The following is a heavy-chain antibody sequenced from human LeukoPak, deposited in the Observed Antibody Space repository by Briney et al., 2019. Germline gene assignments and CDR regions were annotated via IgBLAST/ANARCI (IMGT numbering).Heavy chain of an antibody. J-gene: IGHJ6*02. CDR1: GFTFSDYY. CDR2: ISSSGSTI. D-gene: IGHD2-2*01. Sequence: GGSLRLSCAASGFTFSDYYMSWIRQAPGKGLELVSYISSSGSTIYYADSVKGRLTISRDNAKNSLYLQMNSLRAEDTAVYYCARDRIVVVPAAPPAYYYGMDVWGQGTTVTVSS. CDR3: ARDRIVVVPAAPPAYYYGMDV. V-gene: IGHV3-11*01.